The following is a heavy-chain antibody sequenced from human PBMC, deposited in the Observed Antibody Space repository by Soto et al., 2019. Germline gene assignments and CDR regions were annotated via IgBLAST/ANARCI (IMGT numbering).Heavy chain of an antibody. J-gene: IGHJ4*02. D-gene: IGHD5-18*01. CDR1: GGTFSSYA. V-gene: IGHV1-69*13. Sequence: GASVKVSCKASGGTFSSYAISWVRQAPGQGLEWMGGIIPIFGTANYAQKFQGRVTITADESTSTAYMELSSLRSEDTAVYYCARSGYSYGYLAVDYWGQGTLVTVSS. CDR3: ARSGYSYGYLAVDY. CDR2: IIPIFGTA.